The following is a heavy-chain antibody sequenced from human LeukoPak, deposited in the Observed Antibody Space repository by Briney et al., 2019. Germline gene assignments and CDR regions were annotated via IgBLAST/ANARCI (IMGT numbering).Heavy chain of an antibody. V-gene: IGHV3-48*04. CDR1: GFTFSSYS. CDR2: ISSSSSTI. D-gene: IGHD6-6*01. J-gene: IGHJ6*02. CDR3: ARVGEYSSSSGAYYYGMDV. Sequence: GGSLRLSCAASGFTFSSYSMNWVRQGPGKGLEWVSYISSSSSTIYYADSVKGRFTISRDNAKNSLYLQMNSLRAEDTAVYYCARVGEYSSSSGAYYYGMDVWGQGTTVTVSS.